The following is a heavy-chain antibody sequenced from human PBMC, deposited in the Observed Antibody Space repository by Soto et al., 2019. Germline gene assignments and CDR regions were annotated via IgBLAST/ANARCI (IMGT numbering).Heavy chain of an antibody. Sequence: QLQLQESGPGLVKPSETLSLTCTVSGGSISSSCYYWGWIRQPPGKGLEWIGSIYYSGSTYYNQSRKSRVTISVDTSKNQFSLKLSSVTAADTAVYYCARIAAMVFDYWGQGTLVTVSS. J-gene: IGHJ4*02. CDR1: GGSISSSCYY. CDR3: ARIAAMVFDY. CDR2: IYYSGST. D-gene: IGHD5-18*01. V-gene: IGHV4-39*01.